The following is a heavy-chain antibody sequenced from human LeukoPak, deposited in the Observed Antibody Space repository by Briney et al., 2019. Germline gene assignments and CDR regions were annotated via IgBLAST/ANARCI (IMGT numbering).Heavy chain of an antibody. CDR1: GDSVASNSAA. CDR2: TYYRSKRYN. V-gene: IGHV6-1*01. J-gene: IGHJ4*02. Sequence: SQTLSLTCAISGDSVASNSAAWNWIRQSPSRGLEWLGRTYYRSKRYNDYAVSVRSRINIIPDTSSNQVSLQLNSVTPEDAAVYYCARGLYTTGWAFQYWGQGVLVAVSS. CDR3: ARGLYTTGWAFQY. D-gene: IGHD6-19*01.